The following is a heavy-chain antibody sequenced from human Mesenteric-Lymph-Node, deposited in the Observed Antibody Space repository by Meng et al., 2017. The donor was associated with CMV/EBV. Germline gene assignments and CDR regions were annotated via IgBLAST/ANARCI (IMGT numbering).Heavy chain of an antibody. CDR1: GFTFSSYG. CDR2: ISWNSGSI. CDR3: AKDRSPGSSGWNYFDY. V-gene: IGHV3-9*01. D-gene: IGHD6-19*01. Sequence: SLKISCAASGFTFSSYGMHWVRQAPGKGLEWVSGISWNSGSIGYADSVKGRFTISRDNAKNSLYLQMNSLRAEDTALYYCAKDRSPGSSGWNYFDYWGQGTLVTVSS. J-gene: IGHJ4*02.